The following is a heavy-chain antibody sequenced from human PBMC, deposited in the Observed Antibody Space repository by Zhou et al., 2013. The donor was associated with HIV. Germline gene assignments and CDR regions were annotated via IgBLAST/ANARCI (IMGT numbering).Heavy chain of an antibody. Sequence: QVLLVQSGAEMKKPGASVGISCKSSGYSFSDYFIHWVRQAPGQGLEWMGCISPNTGATNYAQTFQGRVTMTRDTSINTAYMELTTLTSDDTAVYFCARAVSNMRYTNTYYPAYFDYWGQGALVTVSS. J-gene: IGHJ4*02. V-gene: IGHV1-2*02. CDR1: GYSFSDYF. CDR3: ARAVSNMRYTNTYYPAYFDY. D-gene: IGHD1-26*01. CDR2: ISPNTGAT.